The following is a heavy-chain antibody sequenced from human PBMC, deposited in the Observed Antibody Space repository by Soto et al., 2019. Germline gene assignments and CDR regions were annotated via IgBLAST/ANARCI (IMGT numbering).Heavy chain of an antibody. Sequence: SVKVSCKASGGTFRSYAISWVRQAPGQGLEWMGGIIPIFGTANYAQKFQGRVTITADESTSTAYMELSSLRSEDTAVYYCARSTYYDFWSGPDYYYYYYGMDVWGQGTTVTVSS. CDR1: GGTFRSYA. V-gene: IGHV1-69*13. CDR2: IIPIFGTA. J-gene: IGHJ6*02. D-gene: IGHD3-3*01. CDR3: ARSTYYDFWSGPDYYYYYYGMDV.